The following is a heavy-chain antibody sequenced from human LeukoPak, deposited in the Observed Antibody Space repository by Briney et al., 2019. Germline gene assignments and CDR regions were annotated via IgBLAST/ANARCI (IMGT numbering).Heavy chain of an antibody. D-gene: IGHD3-10*01. CDR3: AKEYDSRGYGANFDN. Sequence: PGGSLRLSCAASKFTFSNYGMHWVRQAPGKGLEWVAVISSSGAIQYYLESVKGRFTISRDNSGNPLYLQMNSLRPEDTAVYYCAKEYDSRGYGANFDNWGQGTLVTVSS. CDR2: ISSSGAIQ. J-gene: IGHJ4*02. CDR1: KFTFSNYG. V-gene: IGHV3-30*18.